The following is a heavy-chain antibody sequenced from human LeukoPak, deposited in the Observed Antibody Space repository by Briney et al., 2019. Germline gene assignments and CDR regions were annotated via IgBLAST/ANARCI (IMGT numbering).Heavy chain of an antibody. CDR1: GFTFSNYG. D-gene: IGHD6-13*01. J-gene: IGHJ4*02. CDR3: AKDVRAATGASGYY. Sequence: GGSLRLSCVASGFTFSNYGMGLVRQAPGKGLQWVSTISGSGVSTYYADSVKGRFTISRDNSRNTLYLQMNSLRAEDSAIYYCAKDVRAATGASGYYWGQGTLVTVSS. V-gene: IGHV3-23*01. CDR2: ISGSGVST.